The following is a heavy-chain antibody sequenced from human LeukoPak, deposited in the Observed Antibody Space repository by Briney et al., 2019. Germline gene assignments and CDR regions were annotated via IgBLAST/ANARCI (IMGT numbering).Heavy chain of an antibody. J-gene: IGHJ6*03. D-gene: IGHD1-7*01. Sequence: ETLSLTCTVSGGSISSYYWSWIRQPAGKGLEWIGRIYTSGSTNYNPSLKSRVTMSVDTSKNQFSLKLSSVTAADTAVYYCARDFFAGTIYYYYYYMDVWGKGTTVTVSS. V-gene: IGHV4-4*07. CDR1: GGSISSYY. CDR3: ARDFFAGTIYYYYYYMDV. CDR2: IYTSGST.